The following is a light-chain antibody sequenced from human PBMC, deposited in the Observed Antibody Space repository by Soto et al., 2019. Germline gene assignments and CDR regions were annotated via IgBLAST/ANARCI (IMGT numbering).Light chain of an antibody. CDR2: DAF. V-gene: IGKV3D-15*01. CDR1: QSVSSE. J-gene: IGKJ4*01. CDR3: QQYNSWPLT. Sequence: EIVMTQSPATLSLSPGERATLSCRASQSVSSELAWYQQKPGQAPRLVIYDAFTRATGIPTRFSGSGSGTEFTLTIYSLQSEDFAVYYCQQYNSWPLTFGGGTKVEIK.